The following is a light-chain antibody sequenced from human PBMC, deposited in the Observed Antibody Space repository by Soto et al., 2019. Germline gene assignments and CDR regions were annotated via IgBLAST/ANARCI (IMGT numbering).Light chain of an antibody. CDR2: GTS. Sequence: ENVLTQSPVTLSLSPGERATLSCRASQSVDSSYLAWYQQKPGQAPKLLIYGTSSRATGIPDRFSGSGSGTDFTLTINRLEPEDFEVYDCQQFADSLYTFGQGTKLESK. J-gene: IGKJ2*01. CDR3: QQFADSLYT. V-gene: IGKV3-20*01. CDR1: QSVDSSY.